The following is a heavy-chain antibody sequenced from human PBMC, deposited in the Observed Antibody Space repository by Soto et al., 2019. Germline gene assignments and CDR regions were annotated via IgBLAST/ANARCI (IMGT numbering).Heavy chain of an antibody. CDR1: GFTFSSYA. Sequence: VQLLESGGGLVQPGGSLRLSCAASGFTFSSYAMSWVRQAPGKGLEWVSAISESGGSTQYADSVKGRFTISRDNSKNTLYLQMNSLRAEDTAVFYCAKDYYDTSGYPRYFDYWGQGTLVTVSS. CDR2: ISESGGST. D-gene: IGHD3-22*01. V-gene: IGHV3-23*01. CDR3: AKDYYDTSGYPRYFDY. J-gene: IGHJ4*02.